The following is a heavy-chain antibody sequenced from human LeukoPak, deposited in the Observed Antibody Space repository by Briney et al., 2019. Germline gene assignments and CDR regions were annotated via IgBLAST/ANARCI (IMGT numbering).Heavy chain of an antibody. J-gene: IGHJ4*02. CDR1: GFTFSSYA. Sequence: GGSLRLSGAASGFTFSSYAMHWVRQAPGKGLEWVAVISYDGSNKYYADSVKGRFTISRDNSKNTLYLQMNSLRAEDTAVYYCARDDTVTSHFDYWGQGTLVTVSS. CDR2: ISYDGSNK. V-gene: IGHV3-30-3*01. D-gene: IGHD4-11*01. CDR3: ARDDTVTSHFDY.